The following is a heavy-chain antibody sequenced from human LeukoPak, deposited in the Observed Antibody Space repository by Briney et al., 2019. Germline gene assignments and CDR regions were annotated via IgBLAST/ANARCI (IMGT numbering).Heavy chain of an antibody. CDR1: GFIFSTYD. V-gene: IGHV3-30*02. D-gene: IGHD1-26*01. CDR2: IRSDGNYN. Sequence: QPGGSLRLSCGASGFIFSTYDMHWVRQAPGKGLEWVAFIRSDGNYNYYADSVKGRFTISRDNSKNTLYLQMNSLRPEDTALYYCTKPSGSGVDYWGQGTRVIVSS. J-gene: IGHJ4*02. CDR3: TKPSGSGVDY.